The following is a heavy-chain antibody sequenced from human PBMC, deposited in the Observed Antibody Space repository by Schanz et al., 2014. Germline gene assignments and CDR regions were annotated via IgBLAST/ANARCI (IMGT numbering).Heavy chain of an antibody. CDR3: ARDPSGSYGWFDP. CDR2: ITYDGSNK. V-gene: IGHV3-30*04. J-gene: IGHJ5*02. Sequence: VQLVESGGGLVQPGGSLRLSCAASGFTFSRHAMHWVRQAAGKGLEWVAAITYDGSNKYYADSVKGRFTISRDNSKNTLYLQMNSLRAEDTAVYYCARDPSGSYGWFDPWGQGTLVTVSS. CDR1: GFTFSRHA. D-gene: IGHD1-26*01.